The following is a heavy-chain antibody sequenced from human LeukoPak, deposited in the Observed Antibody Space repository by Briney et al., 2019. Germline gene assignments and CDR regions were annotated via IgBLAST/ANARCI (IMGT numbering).Heavy chain of an antibody. V-gene: IGHV4-34*01. J-gene: IGHJ4*02. CDR2: INHSGST. CDR1: GGTFSGYY. CDR3: ARMAAAGTDY. Sequence: SETLSLTCAVYGGTFSGYYWSWIRQPPGKGLEWIGEINHSGSTNYNPSLKSRVTISVDTSKNQFSLKLSSVTAADTAVYYCARMAAAGTDYWGQGTLVTVSS. D-gene: IGHD6-13*01.